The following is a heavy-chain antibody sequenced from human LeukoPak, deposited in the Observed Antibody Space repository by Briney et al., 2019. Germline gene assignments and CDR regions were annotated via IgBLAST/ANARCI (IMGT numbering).Heavy chain of an antibody. D-gene: IGHD3-22*01. V-gene: IGHV4-34*01. CDR2: IYHTGST. Sequence: SETLSLTCAVSGVSLSGYYWGWIRQAPGKGLEWIGEIYHTGSTNYNPSLKSRVTISVDKSKNHFSLNLSSVTAADTAVYYCAANYYDSSGYYYFDYWGQGTLVTVSS. CDR1: GVSLSGYY. CDR3: AANYYDSSGYYYFDY. J-gene: IGHJ4*02.